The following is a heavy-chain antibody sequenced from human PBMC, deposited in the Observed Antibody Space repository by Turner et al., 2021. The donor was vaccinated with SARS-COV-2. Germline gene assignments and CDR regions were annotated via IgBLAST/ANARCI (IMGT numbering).Heavy chain of an antibody. CDR2: TYYPGGS. J-gene: IGHJ1*01. V-gene: IGHV4-39*01. CDR3: VTSVRRSGYFQR. CDR1: AVSITSNSHY. Sequence: QLLVQESGPALVKPSETLSLTCTVPAVSITSNSHYWGWFRQPPGKGLEWIGITYYPGGSYYNPSLRGRVTISVDPSQNQFSLILRSVTAADTAVYYCVTSVRRSGYFQRWGQGSLVSVSS.